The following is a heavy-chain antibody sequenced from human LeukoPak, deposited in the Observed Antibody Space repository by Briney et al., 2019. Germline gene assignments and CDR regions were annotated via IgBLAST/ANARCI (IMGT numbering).Heavy chain of an antibody. D-gene: IGHD6-13*01. J-gene: IGHJ6*04. CDR1: GFTVSSNY. Sequence: GGSLRLSCAASGFTVSSNYMGWVRQAPGKGLEWVSVIYSGGTTYYADSVKGRFTISRDNSKNTLHLQMNSLRAEDTAVYYCARDLSSSWGGGMDVWGKGTTVTVSS. CDR2: IYSGGTT. CDR3: ARDLSSSWGGGMDV. V-gene: IGHV3-53*01.